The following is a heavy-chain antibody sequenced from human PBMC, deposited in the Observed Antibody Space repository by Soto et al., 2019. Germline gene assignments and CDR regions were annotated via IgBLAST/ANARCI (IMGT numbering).Heavy chain of an antibody. CDR3: ARQALGPYYYDSSGYYYFDY. Sequence: SETLSLTCTVSGGSISSYYWIWIRQPPGKGLEWIGYIYYSGSTNYNPSLKSRVTISVDTSKNQFSLKLSSVTAADTAVYYCARQALGPYYYDSSGYYYFDYWGQGTLVTVSS. V-gene: IGHV4-59*08. CDR1: GGSISSYY. J-gene: IGHJ4*02. CDR2: IYYSGST. D-gene: IGHD3-22*01.